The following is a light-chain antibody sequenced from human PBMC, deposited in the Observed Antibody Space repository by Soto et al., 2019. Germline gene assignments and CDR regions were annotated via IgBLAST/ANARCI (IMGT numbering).Light chain of an antibody. V-gene: IGLV2-23*01. J-gene: IGLJ1*01. CDR2: EGS. Sequence: QSVLTQPASVSGSPGQSITISCTGTSSDVGNYNLVSWYQHHPGKAPKLMIYEGSKRPSGVSNRFSGSKSGNTASLTLSGLQAQDEADYYCCSFAAGSTPYVFGTGTKVTVL. CDR1: SSDVGNYNL. CDR3: CSFAAGSTPYV.